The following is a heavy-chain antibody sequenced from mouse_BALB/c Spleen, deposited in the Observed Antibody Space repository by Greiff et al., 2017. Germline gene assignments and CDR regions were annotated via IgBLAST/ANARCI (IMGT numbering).Heavy chain of an antibody. CDR1: GYSITSDYA. CDR2: ISYSGST. J-gene: IGHJ3*01. CDR3: ARGDYGPPFAY. Sequence: EVQLQESGPGLVKPSQSLSLTCTVTGYSITSDYAWNWIRQFPGNKLEWMGYISYSGSTSYNPSLKSRISITRDTSKNQFFLQLNSVTTEDTATYYCARGDYGPPFAYWGQGTLVTVSA. D-gene: IGHD1-1*01. V-gene: IGHV3-2*02.